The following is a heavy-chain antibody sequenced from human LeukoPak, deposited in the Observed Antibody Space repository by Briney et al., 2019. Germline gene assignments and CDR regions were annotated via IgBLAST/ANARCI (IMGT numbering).Heavy chain of an antibody. CDR3: VPSANYYYFDY. D-gene: IGHD1-26*01. J-gene: IGHJ4*02. CDR2: INPKSGGT. CDR1: GYTFTGYY. V-gene: IGHV1-2*02. Sequence: ASVKVSCKASGYTFTGYYMHWVRQAPGQGLEWMGWINPKSGGTSYPQKFQGRLTTTRDTSISTAYMELSRLRSDDTAVYYCVPSANYYYFDYWGQGTLVTVSS.